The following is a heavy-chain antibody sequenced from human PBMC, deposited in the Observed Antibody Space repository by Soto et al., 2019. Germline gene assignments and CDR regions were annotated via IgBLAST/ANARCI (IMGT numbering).Heavy chain of an antibody. J-gene: IGHJ5*02. CDR2: ISSSGSTI. V-gene: IGHV3-48*03. D-gene: IGHD3-3*01. CDR1: GFTFSIYE. Sequence: GALRLSCAASGFTFSIYEMNWVRQAPGKGLEWVSYISSSGSTIYYADSVKGRFTISRDNAKNSLYLQMNSLRAEDTAVYYCARAGTLYYDFWSGYFNWFDPWGQGTLVTVSS. CDR3: ARAGTLYYDFWSGYFNWFDP.